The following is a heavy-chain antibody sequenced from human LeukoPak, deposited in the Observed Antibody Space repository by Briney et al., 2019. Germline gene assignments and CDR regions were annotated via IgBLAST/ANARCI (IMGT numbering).Heavy chain of an antibody. CDR3: ASYCSSTSCPPDGY. V-gene: IGHV3-74*01. CDR1: GFTFSSYW. Sequence: GGSLRLSCAASGFTFSSYWMHWVRQAPGKGLVWVSRINTDGSSTSYADSVKGRFTISRDNAKNTLYLQMNSLRAEDTAVYYCASYCSSTSCPPDGYWGQGTLVTVSS. CDR2: INTDGSST. D-gene: IGHD2-2*01. J-gene: IGHJ4*02.